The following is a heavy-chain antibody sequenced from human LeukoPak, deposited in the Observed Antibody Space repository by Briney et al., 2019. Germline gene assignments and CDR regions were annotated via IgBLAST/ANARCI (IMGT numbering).Heavy chain of an antibody. V-gene: IGHV3-23*01. Sequence: GGSLRLSCAASGFTFSNYAMGWVRQVPGKGLEWVSTISGSGGATYYADSVKGRFTISRDNSKNTLYLQMNSLRAEDTAVYYCAKERAASGFDYWGQGTLVTVSS. D-gene: IGHD6-13*01. CDR3: AKERAASGFDY. CDR2: ISGSGGAT. CDR1: GFTFSNYA. J-gene: IGHJ4*02.